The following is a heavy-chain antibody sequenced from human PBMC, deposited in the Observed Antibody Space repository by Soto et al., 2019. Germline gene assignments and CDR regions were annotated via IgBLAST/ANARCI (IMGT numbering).Heavy chain of an antibody. J-gene: IGHJ4*02. D-gene: IGHD6-19*01. CDR2: ISWNSGSI. CDR3: AKGDGSSGWYSLFDY. V-gene: IGHV3-9*01. Sequence: EVQLVESGGGLVQPGRSLILSCAASGFTFDDYAMHWVRQAPGKGLEWVSGISWNSGSIGYADSVKGRFTISRDNAKNSLYLQMNSLRAEDTALYYCAKGDGSSGWYSLFDYWGQGTLVTVSS. CDR1: GFTFDDYA.